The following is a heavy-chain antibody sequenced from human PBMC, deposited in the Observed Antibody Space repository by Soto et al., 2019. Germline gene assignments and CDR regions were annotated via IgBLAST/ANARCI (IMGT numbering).Heavy chain of an antibody. V-gene: IGHV4-28*05. CDR1: GYFISSSHW. CDR3: ARIATTTLGGPIDY. D-gene: IGHD4-4*01. J-gene: IGHJ4*02. Sequence: QVQVQESGPGLVKASDTLSLTCRVSGYFISSSHWWGWIRQPPGKGLEWIGQVNYSGSFYHDPSLRGRFTMSLDTSKHQFSLRLSSVTAVDTAVYYCARIATTTLGGPIDYWGRGTLVTVSS. CDR2: VNYSGSF.